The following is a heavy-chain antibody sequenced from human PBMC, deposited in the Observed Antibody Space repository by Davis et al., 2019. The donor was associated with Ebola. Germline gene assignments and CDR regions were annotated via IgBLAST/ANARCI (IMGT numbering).Heavy chain of an antibody. D-gene: IGHD1-26*01. J-gene: IGHJ4*02. CDR3: ARTPQYTSYGSYFDY. V-gene: IGHV4-59*01. Sequence: SETLSLTCTVSGGSMSSYYWSWIRQPPGKGLEWIGNIYYGGTTNYNPSLKSRVTISGDTSKNQFSLNVNSVTAADTAMYYCARTPQYTSYGSYFDYWGQGALDTVSS. CDR2: IYYGGTT. CDR1: GGSMSSYY.